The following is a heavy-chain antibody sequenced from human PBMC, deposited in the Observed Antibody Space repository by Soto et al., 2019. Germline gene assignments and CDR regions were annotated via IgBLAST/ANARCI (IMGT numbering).Heavy chain of an antibody. J-gene: IGHJ6*02. CDR2: IYYSGST. Sequence: PSETLSLTCTVSGGSISSSSYYWGWIRQPPGKGLEWIGSIYYSGSTYYNPSLKSRVTISVDTSKNQFSLKLSSVTAADTAVYYCARNPLRYHRGMDVWGQGTTVT. CDR3: ARNPLRYHRGMDV. V-gene: IGHV4-39*01. CDR1: GGSISSSSYY. D-gene: IGHD3-9*01.